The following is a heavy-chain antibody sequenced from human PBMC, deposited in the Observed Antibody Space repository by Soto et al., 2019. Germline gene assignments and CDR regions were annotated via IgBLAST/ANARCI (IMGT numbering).Heavy chain of an antibody. CDR1: GYTLTELS. J-gene: IGHJ3*02. CDR3: PRQVRGGIDFPLDAFDI. CDR2: FDPEEGET. V-gene: IGHV1-24*01. D-gene: IGHD3-10*01. Sequence: GASVKVSCKVSGYTLTELSMHWVRQAPGKGLEWMGGFDPEEGETIYAQKFQGRVTMTRDTSTSTVYMELNSLRSEDTAVYYCPRQVRGGIDFPLDAFDIRGQGTMVTVSS.